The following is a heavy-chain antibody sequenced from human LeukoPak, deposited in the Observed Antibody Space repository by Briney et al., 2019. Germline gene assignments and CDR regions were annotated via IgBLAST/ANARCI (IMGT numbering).Heavy chain of an antibody. Sequence: PSETLSLTCTVSGGSIGTYYWSWIRQPPGKGLEWIGYIYYNGYTDYNPSLKSRVTISIHTSKNQFSLNLSSVTAADTAVYYCARGSRPPWWFDPWGQGTLVTVSS. J-gene: IGHJ5*02. CDR1: GGSIGTYY. D-gene: IGHD2-2*01. CDR2: IYYNGYT. CDR3: ARGSRPPWWFDP. V-gene: IGHV4-59*08.